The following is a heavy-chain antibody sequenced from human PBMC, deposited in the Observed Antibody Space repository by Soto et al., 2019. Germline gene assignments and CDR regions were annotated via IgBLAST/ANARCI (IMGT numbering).Heavy chain of an antibody. CDR3: ARWSYLDY. CDR2: ISGSDGKT. V-gene: IGHV3-23*01. CDR1: GFSFFSYA. J-gene: IGHJ4*02. D-gene: IGHD3-3*01. Sequence: WGSLRLSCAASGFSFFSYALIWVRQAPGKWLEWVSTISGSDGKTFYADSVKGRFSISRDTSQNTLYLQMNSLRADDTAIYYCARWSYLDYWGQGTRVTVSS.